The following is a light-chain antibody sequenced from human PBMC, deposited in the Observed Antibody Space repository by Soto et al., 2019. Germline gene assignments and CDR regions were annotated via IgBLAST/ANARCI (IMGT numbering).Light chain of an antibody. V-gene: IGLV7-43*01. CDR3: LLYYGGAHV. Sequence: QTVVTQEPSLTVSPGGTVTLTCASSTGAVTSGYYPNWFQQKPGQAPRALMYSTSNKHSWTPAWFSGSLLGGKAALTLSGVQPEDEAEYYCLLYYGGAHVFGTGTKLTVL. CDR2: STS. J-gene: IGLJ1*01. CDR1: TGAVTSGYY.